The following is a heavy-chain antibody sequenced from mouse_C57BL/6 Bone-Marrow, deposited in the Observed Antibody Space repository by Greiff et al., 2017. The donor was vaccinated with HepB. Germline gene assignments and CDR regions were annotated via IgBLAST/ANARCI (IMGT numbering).Heavy chain of an antibody. CDR2: ISDGGSYT. Sequence: VQLKESGGGLVKPGGSLKLSCAASGFTFSSYAMSWVRQTPEKRLEWVATISDGGSYTYYPDNVKGRFTISRDNAKNNRYLQMRHLKSEDTAMYYCARDRLGRDYWGQGTTLTVSS. J-gene: IGHJ2*01. V-gene: IGHV5-4*01. CDR1: GFTFSSYA. CDR3: ARDRLGRDY. D-gene: IGHD4-1*01.